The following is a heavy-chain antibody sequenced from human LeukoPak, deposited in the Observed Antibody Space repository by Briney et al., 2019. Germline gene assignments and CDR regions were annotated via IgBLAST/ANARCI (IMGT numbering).Heavy chain of an antibody. V-gene: IGHV4-30-4*07. CDR3: ARVPTVTFFDY. CDR1: GGSISSGGYS. Sequence: SETLSLTCAVSGGSISSGGYSWSWIRQPPGKGLEWIGYIYYSGSTYYNPSLKSRVTISVDTSKNQFSLKLSSVTAADTAVYYCARVPTVTFFDYWGQGTLVTVSS. J-gene: IGHJ4*02. CDR2: IYYSGST. D-gene: IGHD4-17*01.